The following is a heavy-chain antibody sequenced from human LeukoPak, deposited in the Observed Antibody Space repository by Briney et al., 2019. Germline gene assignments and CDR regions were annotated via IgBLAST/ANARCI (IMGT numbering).Heavy chain of an antibody. V-gene: IGHV4-4*07. CDR2: IYTSGNSGRT. CDR3: ARVDGVTGHCGGDCYPYYFDY. Sequence: SETLSLTCTVSGVSISSYYWSWIRQPAGKGLEWIGHIYTSGNSGRTNYNPSLKSRVTISVDTSKNQFSLKLSSVTAADTAVYYCARVDGVTGHCGGDCYPYYFDYWGQGTLVTVSS. J-gene: IGHJ4*02. D-gene: IGHD2-21*02. CDR1: GVSISSYY.